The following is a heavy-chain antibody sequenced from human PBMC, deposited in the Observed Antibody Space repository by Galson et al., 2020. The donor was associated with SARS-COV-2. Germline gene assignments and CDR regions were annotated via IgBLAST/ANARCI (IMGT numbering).Heavy chain of an antibody. CDR1: GFTFDDYA. Sequence: SLKISCAASGFTFDDYAMHWVRQAPGKGLEWVSGISWNSGSIGYADSVKGRFTISRDNAKNSLYLQMNSLRAEDTALYYCAKAGDSSGYYKYYFDYWGQGTLVTVSS. CDR3: AKAGDSSGYYKYYFDY. J-gene: IGHJ4*02. CDR2: ISWNSGSI. D-gene: IGHD3-22*01. V-gene: IGHV3-9*01.